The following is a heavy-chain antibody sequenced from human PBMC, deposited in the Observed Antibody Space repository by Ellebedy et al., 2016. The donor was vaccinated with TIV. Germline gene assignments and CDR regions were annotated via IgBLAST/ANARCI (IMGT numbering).Heavy chain of an antibody. D-gene: IGHD3-3*02. CDR3: ARAHF. Sequence: PGGSLRLSCAASGFTFSSYSMSWVRQAPGKGLEWVANIKEDGSEKDYVDLVKGRFTISRDNAKNSLYLQMNNLRVEDTAVYYCARAHFWGQGTLVTVSS. CDR1: GFTFSSYS. CDR2: IKEDGSEK. V-gene: IGHV3-7*01. J-gene: IGHJ4*02.